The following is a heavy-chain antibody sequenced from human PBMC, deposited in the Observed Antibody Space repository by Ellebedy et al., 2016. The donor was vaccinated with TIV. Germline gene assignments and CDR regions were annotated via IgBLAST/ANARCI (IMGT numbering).Heavy chain of an antibody. CDR1: GFTFSNYW. V-gene: IGHV3-7*03. CDR3: ARQATNTWYLDY. D-gene: IGHD2-8*01. Sequence: GESLKISCAASGFTFSNYWMSWVRQAPGKGLEWVGNIKQDGGEKLYVDSVRGRFTISRDNAKNSVFLQMNSLRAEDTAVYYCARQATNTWYLDYWGQGSLVTVSS. J-gene: IGHJ4*02. CDR2: IKQDGGEK.